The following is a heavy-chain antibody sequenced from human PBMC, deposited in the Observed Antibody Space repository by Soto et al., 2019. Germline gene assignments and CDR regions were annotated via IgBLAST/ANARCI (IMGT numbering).Heavy chain of an antibody. V-gene: IGHV5-51*01. D-gene: IGHD3-16*02. CDR2: IYPGDSDT. CDR1: GYSFTSYW. Sequence: GESLKISCKGSGYSFTSYWIGWVRQMPGKGLEWMGIIYPGDSDTRYSPSFQGQVTISADKSISTAYLQWSSLKASDTAMYYCARVYYDYIWGSYRPHAFDIWGQGTMVTVS. J-gene: IGHJ3*02. CDR3: ARVYYDYIWGSYRPHAFDI.